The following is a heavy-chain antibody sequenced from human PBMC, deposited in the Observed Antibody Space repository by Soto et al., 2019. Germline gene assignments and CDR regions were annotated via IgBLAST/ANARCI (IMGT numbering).Heavy chain of an antibody. V-gene: IGHV3-30*18. D-gene: IGHD6-19*01. J-gene: IGHJ3*02. CDR3: AKQFTPPSSGWPDAFDI. Sequence: QVQLVESGGGVVQPGRSLRLSCAASGFTFSSYGMHWVRQAPGKGLEWVAVISYDGSHEHYADSVKGRFTISRDNSKNTLYLQMNSLRAEDTAVYYCAKQFTPPSSGWPDAFDIWGQGTMVTVSS. CDR2: ISYDGSHE. CDR1: GFTFSSYG.